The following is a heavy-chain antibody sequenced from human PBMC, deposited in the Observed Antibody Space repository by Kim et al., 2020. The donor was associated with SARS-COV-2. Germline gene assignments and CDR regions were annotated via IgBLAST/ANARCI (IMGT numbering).Heavy chain of an antibody. CDR2: IYSGGRT. CDR3: AREPGYSGSYGWFDS. CDR1: GDSITSGDCY. J-gene: IGHJ5*01. V-gene: IGHV4-30-4*01. Sequence: SETLSLTCTVSGDSITSGDCYWAWIRQSPGKGLEWIGFIYSGGRTNYTPSLRSRVLISADRSRNQLSLRLTSVTAADTAVYYCAREPGYSGSYGWFDSLG. D-gene: IGHD1-26*01.